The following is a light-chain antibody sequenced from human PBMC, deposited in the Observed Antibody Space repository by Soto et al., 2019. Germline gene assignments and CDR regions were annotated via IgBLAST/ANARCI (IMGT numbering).Light chain of an antibody. Sequence: EIVLTHSPATLAVSPWDRATLSFSASQTIDIALAWYQRKPGQPPRLPIYGASSSATGITARVSGSGSGTNFTITHSRLEAKDFAEYYCKQYKTFGQGTKVDIK. CDR1: QTIDIA. CDR2: GAS. J-gene: IGKJ1*01. CDR3: KQYKT. V-gene: IGKV3D-15*01.